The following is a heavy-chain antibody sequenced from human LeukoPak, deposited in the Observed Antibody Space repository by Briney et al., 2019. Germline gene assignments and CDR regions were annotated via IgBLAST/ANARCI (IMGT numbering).Heavy chain of an antibody. CDR1: GFTFDSYS. CDR2: ITSSSSTI. CDR3: AKEGEEVGYSYVRFDY. Sequence: GGSLRLSCAASGFTFDSYSMSWVRQAPGKGLEWVSYITSSSSTIYYPDSVKGRFTISRDNAKNSLYLQMNSLRAEDTAVYYCAKEGEEVGYSYVRFDYWGQGTLVTVSS. V-gene: IGHV3-48*04. D-gene: IGHD5-18*01. J-gene: IGHJ4*02.